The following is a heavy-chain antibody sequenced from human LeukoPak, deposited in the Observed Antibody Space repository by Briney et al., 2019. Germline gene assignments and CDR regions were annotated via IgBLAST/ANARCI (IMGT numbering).Heavy chain of an antibody. D-gene: IGHD1-26*01. V-gene: IGHV3-21*01. CDR1: GFTFSSYS. Sequence: GGSLRLSCAASGFTFSSYSMNWVRQAPRKGLEWVSSISSSSSYIYYADSVKGRFTISRDNAKNSLYLQMNSLRAEDTAVYYCARDKGELLHYFDYWGQGTLVTVSS. CDR2: ISSSSSYI. CDR3: ARDKGELLHYFDY. J-gene: IGHJ4*02.